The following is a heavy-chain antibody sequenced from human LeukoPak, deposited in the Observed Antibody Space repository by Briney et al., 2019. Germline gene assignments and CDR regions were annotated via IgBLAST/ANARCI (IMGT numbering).Heavy chain of an antibody. CDR2: IYTSGST. CDR3: ARDPADPYSNYGYYYYYMDV. D-gene: IGHD4-11*01. Sequence: PSETLSLTCTVSGGSISSYYWSWIRQPAGKGLEWIGRIYTSGSTNYNPSLKSRVTMSVDTSKNQFSLKLSSVTAADTAVYYCARDPADPYSNYGYYYYYMDVWGKGTTVTVSS. J-gene: IGHJ6*03. V-gene: IGHV4-4*07. CDR1: GGSISSYY.